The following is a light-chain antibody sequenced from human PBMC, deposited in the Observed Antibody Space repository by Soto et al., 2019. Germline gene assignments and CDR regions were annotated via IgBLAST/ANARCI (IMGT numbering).Light chain of an antibody. CDR3: QQLNSYPFT. CDR1: QGISNY. CDR2: AAS. V-gene: IGKV1-9*01. J-gene: IGKJ4*01. Sequence: DIQLTQSPSFLSASVGDRVTITCRASQGISNYLAWYQQKPAKAPNLLIYAASTLQGGVPSRFSGSGSGTDFTLTISSLPPEDFATYYCQQLNSYPFTFGGGTKVEIQ.